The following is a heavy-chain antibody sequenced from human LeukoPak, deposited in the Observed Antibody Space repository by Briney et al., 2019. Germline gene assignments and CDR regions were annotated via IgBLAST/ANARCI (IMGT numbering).Heavy chain of an antibody. CDR2: ISYDGSNK. Sequence: GGSLRLSCASSGFTFSNYNMGWVRQAPGKGLEWVAFISYDGSNKYNADSVRGRFTISRDNSKNTLYLQMHSLRTDDTALYYCAREMAGYYFDYWGQGTLVTVSS. CDR3: AREMAGYYFDY. CDR1: GFTFSNYN. D-gene: IGHD5-24*01. J-gene: IGHJ4*02. V-gene: IGHV3-30*04.